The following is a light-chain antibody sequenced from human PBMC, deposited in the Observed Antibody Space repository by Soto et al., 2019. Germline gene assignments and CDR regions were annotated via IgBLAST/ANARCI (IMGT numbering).Light chain of an antibody. CDR2: AAS. V-gene: IGKV1-39*01. CDR1: QSISRY. CDR3: QQSYNNPLT. J-gene: IGKJ1*01. Sequence: DIHMTQSASSLSASVGDRVTITCRASQSISRYLNWYQQKPGKAPKLLIYAASSLQSGVPSRFSGSGSGTDFTLTISSLQLDDFATYYCQQSYNNPLTFGQGTKVDIK.